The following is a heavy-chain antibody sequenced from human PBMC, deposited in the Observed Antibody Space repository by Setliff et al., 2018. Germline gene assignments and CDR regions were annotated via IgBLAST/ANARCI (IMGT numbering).Heavy chain of an antibody. J-gene: IGHJ5*02. D-gene: IGHD2-2*01. CDR1: GYSFTTYW. Sequence: GESLKISCKGFGYSFTTYWIAWVRQMPGKGLEWMGITYPGDSDTRYSPSFQGQVTISADKSISTAYMQWSSLKASDTAIYYCAQKHQRASWAFDPWGRGTLVTVSS. CDR3: AQKHQRASWAFDP. CDR2: TYPGDSDT. V-gene: IGHV5-51*01.